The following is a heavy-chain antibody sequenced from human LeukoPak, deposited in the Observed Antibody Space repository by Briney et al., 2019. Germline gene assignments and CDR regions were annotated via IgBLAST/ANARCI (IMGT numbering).Heavy chain of an antibody. CDR2: IYYSGST. D-gene: IGHD4-17*01. CDR1: GGSISSYY. J-gene: IGHJ6*02. Sequence: PSETLSLTCTVSGGSISSYYWSWIRQPPGKGLEWIGYIYYSGSTNYNPSLKSRVTISVDTSKNQFSLKLSSVTAADTAVYYCAGLKATVYYYGMDVWGQGTTVTVSS. V-gene: IGHV4-59*08. CDR3: AGLKATVYYYGMDV.